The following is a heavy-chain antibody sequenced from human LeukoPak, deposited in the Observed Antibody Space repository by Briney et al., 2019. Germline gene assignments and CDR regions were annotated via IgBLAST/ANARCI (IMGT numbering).Heavy chain of an antibody. J-gene: IGHJ3*02. CDR1: GGSSSSYY. CDR2: IYYSGST. D-gene: IGHD6-13*01. Sequence: SETLSLTCTVSGGSSSSYYWSWIRQPPGKGLEWIGYIYYSGSTNYNPSLKSRVTISVDTSKNQFSLKLSSVTAADTAVYYCARESYSSSWYDDAFDIWGQGTMVTVSS. CDR3: ARESYSSSWYDDAFDI. V-gene: IGHV4-59*01.